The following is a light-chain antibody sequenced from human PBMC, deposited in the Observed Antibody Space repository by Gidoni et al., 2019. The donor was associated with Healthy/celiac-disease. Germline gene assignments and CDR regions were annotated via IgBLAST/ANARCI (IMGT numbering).Light chain of an antibody. CDR1: QSVSSY. CDR2: DAS. J-gene: IGKJ1*01. V-gene: IGKV3-11*01. CDR3: QQRSNWPPVWT. Sequence: EIVLTQSPATLSLSPGERATLSCRASQSVSSYLALYQQKPGQAPRLLIYDASNRATGIPARFSDSGSGTDFTLTISSLEPEDFAVYYCQQRSNWPPVWTFGQGTKVEIK.